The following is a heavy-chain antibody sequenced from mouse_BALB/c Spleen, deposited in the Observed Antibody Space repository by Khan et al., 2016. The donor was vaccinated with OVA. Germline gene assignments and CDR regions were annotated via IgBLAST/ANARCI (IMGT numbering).Heavy chain of an antibody. D-gene: IGHD1-2*01. CDR1: GYSITSGYG. J-gene: IGHJ2*01. CDR2: ISYSGST. Sequence: VQLKQSGPGLAKPSQSLSLTCTVTGYSITSGYGWNWIRQFPGNKLEWMGYISYSGSTNNNPYLKSRISITRDTSKNPFFLQLKSVTTEDTATYYSARPARIKYWGQGTTLTVSS. CDR3: ARPARIKY. V-gene: IGHV3-2*02.